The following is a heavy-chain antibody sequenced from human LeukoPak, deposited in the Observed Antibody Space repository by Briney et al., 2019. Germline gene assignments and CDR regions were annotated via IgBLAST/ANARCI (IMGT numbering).Heavy chain of an antibody. CDR1: GNTFTTHY. V-gene: IGHV1-69*13. CDR3: ASLEAAFDP. J-gene: IGHJ5*02. D-gene: IGHD3-3*01. CDR2: IIPIFGTA. Sequence: GASVKVSCKASGNTFTTHYMHWVRQAPGQGLEWMGGIIPIFGTANYAQKFQGRVTITADESTSTAYMELSSLRSEDTAVYYCASLEAAFDPWGQGTLVTVSS.